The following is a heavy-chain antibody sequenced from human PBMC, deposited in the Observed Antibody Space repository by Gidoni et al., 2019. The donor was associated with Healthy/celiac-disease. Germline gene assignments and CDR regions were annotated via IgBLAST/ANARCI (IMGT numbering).Heavy chain of an antibody. D-gene: IGHD6-19*01. V-gene: IGHV3-11*05. J-gene: IGHJ4*02. CDR2: ISSSSSYT. CDR3: ARVSNGAVAGLYYFDY. Sequence: QVQLVESGGGLVKPGGSLSLSWAASGFTFSDYYMSWIRQAPGKGLEWVSYISSSSSYTNYADSVKGRFTISRDNAKNSLYLQMNSLRAEDTAVYYCARVSNGAVAGLYYFDYWGQGTLVTVSS. CDR1: GFTFSDYY.